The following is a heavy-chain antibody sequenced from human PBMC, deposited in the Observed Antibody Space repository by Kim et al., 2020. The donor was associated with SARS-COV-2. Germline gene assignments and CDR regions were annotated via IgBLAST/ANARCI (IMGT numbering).Heavy chain of an antibody. CDR3: ARTFTTVVTYFDY. D-gene: IGHD4-17*01. J-gene: IGHJ4*02. Sequence: AQKLQGRVTMTTDTSTSTAYMELRSLRSDDTAVYYCARTFTTVVTYFDYWGQGTLVTVSS. V-gene: IGHV1-18*01.